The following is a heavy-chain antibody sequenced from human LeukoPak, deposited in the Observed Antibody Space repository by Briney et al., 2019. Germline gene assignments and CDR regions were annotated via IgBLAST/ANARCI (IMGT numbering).Heavy chain of an antibody. Sequence: SETLSLTCTVSGGSISSGGYHWSWIRQHPGKGLEWIGYIYYSGSTYYNPSLKSRVTISVDTSKNQFSLKLSSVTAADTAVYYCASNWNYEGGAFDIWGQGTMVTVSS. CDR3: ASNWNYEGGAFDI. CDR2: IYYSGST. V-gene: IGHV4-31*03. CDR1: GGSISSGGYH. D-gene: IGHD1-7*01. J-gene: IGHJ3*02.